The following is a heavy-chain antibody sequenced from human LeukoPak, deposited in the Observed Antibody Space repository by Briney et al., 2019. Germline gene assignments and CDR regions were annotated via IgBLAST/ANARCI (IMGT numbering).Heavy chain of an antibody. J-gene: IGHJ4*02. CDR2: INTNTGNP. CDR1: GYTFTSYA. CDR3: ARLINDFWSGYSDALDY. V-gene: IGHV7-4-1*02. Sequence: ASVKVSCTASGYTFTSYAMNWVRQAPGQGLEWMGWINTNTGNPTYAQGFTGRFVFSLDTSVSTAYLQISSLKAEDTAVYYCARLINDFWSGYSDALDYWGQGTLVTVSS. D-gene: IGHD3-3*01.